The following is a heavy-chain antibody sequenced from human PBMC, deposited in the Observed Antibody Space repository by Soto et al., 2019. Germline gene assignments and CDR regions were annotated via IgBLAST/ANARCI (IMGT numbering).Heavy chain of an antibody. V-gene: IGHV1-18*01. Sequence: QVQLVQSGAEVKKPGASVKVSCKASGYTFTSYGISWVRQAPGQGLEWMGWISAYNGNTNYAQKLQGRVTMTTYTSTSTAYMELRSLRSDDTAVYYCARDTTDCISTSCYEGWFDPWGQGTLVTVSS. J-gene: IGHJ5*02. CDR3: ARDTTDCISTSCYEGWFDP. D-gene: IGHD2-2*01. CDR2: ISAYNGNT. CDR1: GYTFTSYG.